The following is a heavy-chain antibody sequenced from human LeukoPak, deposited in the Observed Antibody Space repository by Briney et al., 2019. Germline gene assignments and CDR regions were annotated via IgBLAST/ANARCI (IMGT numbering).Heavy chain of an antibody. D-gene: IGHD1-26*01. CDR1: GYSFTSYW. CDR3: AKDLYSGSDGDAFDI. CDR2: IYPGDSDT. J-gene: IGHJ3*02. Sequence: GESLKISCKGSGYSFTSYWIGWVRQMPGKGLEWMGIIYPGDSDTRYSPSFQGQVTISADKSISTAYLQWSSLKASDTAMYYCAKDLYSGSDGDAFDIWGQGTMVTVSS. V-gene: IGHV5-51*01.